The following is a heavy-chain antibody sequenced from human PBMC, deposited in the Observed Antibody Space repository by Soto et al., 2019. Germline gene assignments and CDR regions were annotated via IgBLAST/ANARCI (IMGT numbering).Heavy chain of an antibody. CDR3: ARHSAPYGSGSYQDSYYYYYYYMDV. CDR2: IYYSGSA. Sequence: SETLSLTCTVSGGSISSYYWSWIRQPPGKGLEWIGYIYYSGSANYNPSLKSRVTVSVDTSNNQFSLKLSSVTAADTAVYYCARHSAPYGSGSYQDSYYYYYYYMDVWGKGTTVTVSS. V-gene: IGHV4-59*01. J-gene: IGHJ6*03. CDR1: GGSISSYY. D-gene: IGHD3-10*01.